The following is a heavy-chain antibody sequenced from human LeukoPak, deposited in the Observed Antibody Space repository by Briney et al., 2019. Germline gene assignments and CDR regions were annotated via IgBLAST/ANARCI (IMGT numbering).Heavy chain of an antibody. CDR1: GGSISSSSYY. CDR3: ARGGGTYYYGSGRSKTRPFDY. CDR2: IYYSGST. V-gene: IGHV4-39*01. J-gene: IGHJ4*02. D-gene: IGHD3-10*01. Sequence: ASETLSLTCTVSGGSISSSSYYWGWIRQPPGKGLDWIGSIYYSGSTYYNPSLKSRVTISVDTSKNQFSLKLSSVTAADTAVYYCARGGGTYYYGSGRSKTRPFDYWGQGTLVTVSS.